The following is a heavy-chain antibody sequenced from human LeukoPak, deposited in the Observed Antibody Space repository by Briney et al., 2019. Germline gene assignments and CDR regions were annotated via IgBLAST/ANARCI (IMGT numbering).Heavy chain of an antibody. V-gene: IGHV4-39*01. CDR2: IYYSGRA. J-gene: IGHJ4*02. D-gene: IGHD1-1*01. CDR1: GGSISSSSYY. CDR3: ARRWNDAFDY. Sequence: PSETLSLTRSVSGGSISSSSYYWGWIRQPPGKGLEWIGSIYYSGRAYYNPSLKSRVTISVDTSKNQFSLKLSSVTAADTAVYYCARRWNDAFDYWGEGTLVTVSS.